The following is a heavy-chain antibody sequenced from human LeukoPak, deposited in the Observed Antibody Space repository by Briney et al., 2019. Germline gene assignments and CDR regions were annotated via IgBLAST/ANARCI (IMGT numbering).Heavy chain of an antibody. CDR1: GFTFSGHW. V-gene: IGHV3-7*01. CDR2: IKTDGSAK. D-gene: IGHD4-17*01. CDR3: ARHGDYNFDY. J-gene: IGHJ4*02. Sequence: GGSLRLSCAASGFTFSGHWMGWVRQAPGKGLEWVANIKTDGSAKYYVDSVKGRFTISRDNAKNSPYLLMNSLRAEDTAVYYCARHGDYNFDYWGQGTLVTVSS.